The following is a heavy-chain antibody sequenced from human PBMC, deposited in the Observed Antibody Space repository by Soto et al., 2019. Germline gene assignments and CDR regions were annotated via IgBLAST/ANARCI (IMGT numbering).Heavy chain of an antibody. V-gene: IGHV3-74*01. CDR3: ASFNSFGSEF. Sequence: GGSLRLSCAVSGLTFSKFWMHWVRQAPGKGLVWVSYVMGDGTTTDYADSVKGRFTISRDNAKNTVFLQMNSLRAEDTAVYYCASFNSFGSEFWGHGTLVTVSS. CDR2: VMGDGTTT. CDR1: GLTFSKFW. D-gene: IGHD3-3*01. J-gene: IGHJ4*01.